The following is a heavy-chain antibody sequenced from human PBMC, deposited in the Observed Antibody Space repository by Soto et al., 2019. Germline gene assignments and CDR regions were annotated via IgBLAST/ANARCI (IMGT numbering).Heavy chain of an antibody. Sequence: PGGSRRLSCAASGFTFSTYWMHWVRQAPGKGLVWVSRIKSDGSSTTYADSVKGRFTISRDNAKNTLYLQMNSLRVEDTAVYYCARSDWFDPWGQGTLVTVSS. CDR2: IKSDGSST. V-gene: IGHV3-74*01. CDR3: ARSDWFDP. J-gene: IGHJ5*02. CDR1: GFTFSTYW.